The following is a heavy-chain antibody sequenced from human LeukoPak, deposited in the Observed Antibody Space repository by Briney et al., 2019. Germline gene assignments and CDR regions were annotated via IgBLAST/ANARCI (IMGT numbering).Heavy chain of an antibody. CDR3: AKRGVVIRVILVGFHKEAYYFDS. J-gene: IGHJ4*02. V-gene: IGHV3-23*01. CDR1: GITLSNYG. D-gene: IGHD3-10*01. CDR2: ISGSGGGT. Sequence: GGPLRLSCAVSGITLSNYGMSWVRQPPGKGLEWVAGISGSGGGTNYADSVKGRFTISRDNAKNTLYLQMNSLRAEDTAVYFCAKRGVVIRVILVGFHKEAYYFDSWGQGALVTVSS.